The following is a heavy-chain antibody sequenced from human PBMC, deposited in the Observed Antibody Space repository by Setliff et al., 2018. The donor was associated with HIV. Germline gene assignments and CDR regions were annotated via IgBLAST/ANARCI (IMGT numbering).Heavy chain of an antibody. Sequence: ASVKVSCKASGYTFTSYYMHWVRQAPGQGLEWMGIINPSGGSTSYAQKFQGRVTMTRDTSTSTVYMELSRLRSDDTAVYYCARDRRIAAAGTGNWFDPWGQGTLVTVSS. J-gene: IGHJ5*02. CDR2: INPSGGST. CDR1: GYTFTSYY. D-gene: IGHD6-13*01. V-gene: IGHV1-46*01. CDR3: ARDRRIAAAGTGNWFDP.